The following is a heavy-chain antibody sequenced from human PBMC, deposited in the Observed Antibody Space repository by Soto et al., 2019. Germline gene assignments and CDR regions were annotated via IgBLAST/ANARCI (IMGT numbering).Heavy chain of an antibody. D-gene: IGHD1-26*01. Sequence: ASVKVSCKASGYTITGNYMHWVRQAAGQGHEWMGWINPNSGGTNYAQKIQGWGTMTRDTSISTAYMELSRLRADDTAVHYCGARVWCGSYEGVEDWEEGCTVTIAS. V-gene: IGHV1-2*04. CDR1: GYTITGNY. J-gene: IGHJ6*01. CDR2: INPNSGGT. CDR3: GARVWCGSYEGVED.